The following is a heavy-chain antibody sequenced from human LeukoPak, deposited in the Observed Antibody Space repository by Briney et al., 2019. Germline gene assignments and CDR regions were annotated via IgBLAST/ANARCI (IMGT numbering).Heavy chain of an antibody. V-gene: IGHV4-59*08. CDR2: IYYSGST. CDR3: ARSVLLWFGESNDAFDI. J-gene: IGHJ3*02. D-gene: IGHD3-10*01. Sequence: SETLSLTCTVSGGSISSYYCSWIRQPPGKGLEWIGYIYYSGSTNYNPSLKSRVTISVDTSKNQFSLKLSSVTAADTAVYYCARSVLLWFGESNDAFDIWGQGTMVTVSS. CDR1: GGSISSYY.